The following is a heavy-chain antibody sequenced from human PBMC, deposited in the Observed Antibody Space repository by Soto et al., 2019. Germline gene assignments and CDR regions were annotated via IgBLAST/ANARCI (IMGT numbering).Heavy chain of an antibody. CDR1: GFTFSSYA. CDR3: AQRSSGSYYDY. J-gene: IGHJ4*02. Sequence: EVQLLESGGGLVQPGGSLRLSCAASGFTFSSYAMSWVRQAPGKGLERVSVISGSGGSTYYADSVKGRFTISRDNSKNTLSLQLNSLRAEHTAAHYCAQRSSGSYYDYWGQGTLVTVSS. D-gene: IGHD3-10*01. V-gene: IGHV3-23*01. CDR2: ISGSGGST.